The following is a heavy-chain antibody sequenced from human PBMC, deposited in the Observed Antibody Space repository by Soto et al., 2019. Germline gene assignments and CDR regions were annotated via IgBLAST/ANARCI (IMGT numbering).Heavy chain of an antibody. J-gene: IGHJ4*02. D-gene: IGHD2-2*01. Sequence: QMQLVQSGPEVKKPGTSVKVSCKASGFTFTSSAVQWVRQARGQRLEWIGWIVVGSGNTNYAQKFQERVTSTRDMSTSTAYMELSSLRSEDTAVYYCAAERFYCISTSCYGNYWGQGTLVTVSS. CDR3: AAERFYCISTSCYGNY. CDR2: IVVGSGNT. V-gene: IGHV1-58*01. CDR1: GFTFTSSA.